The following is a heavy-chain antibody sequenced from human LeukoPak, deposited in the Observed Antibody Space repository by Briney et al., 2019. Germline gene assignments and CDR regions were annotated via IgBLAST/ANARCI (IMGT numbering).Heavy chain of an antibody. V-gene: IGHV1-46*01. CDR1: GYIFTSYY. CDR3: ARVGGYCTNGVCLDALDI. Sequence: ASVKVSCKASGYIFTSYYMHWVRQAPGQGLEWMGIINPSGGSTSYAQKFQGRVTMTRDTSTSTVYMELSSLRSEDTAVYYCARVGGYCTNGVCLDALDIWGQGTMVTVSS. J-gene: IGHJ3*02. D-gene: IGHD2-8*01. CDR2: INPSGGST.